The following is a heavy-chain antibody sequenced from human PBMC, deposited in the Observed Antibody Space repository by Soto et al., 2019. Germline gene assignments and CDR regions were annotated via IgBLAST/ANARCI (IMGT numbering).Heavy chain of an antibody. CDR1: GFSFSGYG. CDR3: ARANYGMDV. CDR2: ISYDGSSK. J-gene: IGHJ6*02. V-gene: IGHV3-30*03. Sequence: GGSLRLSCAASGFSFSGYGIHWVRQAPGKGLEWVALISYDGSSKYYADFVKGRFSTSRDNSKNTLYLQINSLRAEDTAVYYCARANYGMDVWGQGTTVTVSS.